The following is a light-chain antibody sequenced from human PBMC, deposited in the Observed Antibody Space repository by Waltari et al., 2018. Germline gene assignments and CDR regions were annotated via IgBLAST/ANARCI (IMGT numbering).Light chain of an antibody. CDR3: QTWDTVIHVV. Sequence: QLVLTQSPSASASLGASVKLTCTLSSGHSSYAIAWPQHQPEKGPRYLIKVNSDGSHSKGDGIPDRFSGSSSGAERYLTISSLQSEDEADYYCQTWDTVIHVVFGGGTKLTVL. J-gene: IGLJ2*01. CDR2: VNSDGSH. CDR1: SGHSSYA. V-gene: IGLV4-69*01.